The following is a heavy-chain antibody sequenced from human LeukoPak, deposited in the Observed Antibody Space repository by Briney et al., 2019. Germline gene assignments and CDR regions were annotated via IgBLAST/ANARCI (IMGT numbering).Heavy chain of an antibody. V-gene: IGHV3-48*03. J-gene: IGHJ4*02. CDR3: ARVSTGSEYFDY. CDR1: GFTFSSYE. Sequence: GGSPRLSCAASGFTFSSYEMNWVRQAPGKGLEWVSYISRSGSTIFSADSVKGRFTTSRDNAKNSLFLQMNSQRAEDTAVYYCARVSTGSEYFDYWGQGTLVTVCS. CDR2: ISRSGSTI.